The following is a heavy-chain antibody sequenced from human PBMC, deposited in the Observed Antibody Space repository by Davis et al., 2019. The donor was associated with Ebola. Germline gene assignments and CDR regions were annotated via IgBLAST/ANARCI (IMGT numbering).Heavy chain of an antibody. Sequence: GESLKISCKGSGYSFTSYWIGWVPQMPGKGLEWMGIIYPDDSDTTYSPSFQGQVTISADKSINTAYLQWSSLKASDTAIYYCARSAGYWSQGNWDFDFWGQGTLVTVSS. CDR3: ARSAGYWSQGNWDFDF. J-gene: IGHJ4*02. D-gene: IGHD3-9*01. CDR2: IYPDDSDT. CDR1: GYSFTSYW. V-gene: IGHV5-51*01.